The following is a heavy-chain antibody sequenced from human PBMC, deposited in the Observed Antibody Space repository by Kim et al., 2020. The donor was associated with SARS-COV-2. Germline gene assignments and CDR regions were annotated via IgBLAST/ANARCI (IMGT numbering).Heavy chain of an antibody. CDR2: ISGTSSHT. D-gene: IGHD3-10*01. J-gene: IGHJ4*02. CDR3: ARGVGGGIDY. CDR1: GFTFSYSY. V-gene: IGHV3-11*05. Sequence: GGSLRLSCAASGFTFSYSYMSWIRQAPGKGLEYVSYISGTSSHTNDADSMKGRFIVSRDNAKNSLYLQMNSLRVEDTGVYYCARGVGGGIDYWGQGTLVT.